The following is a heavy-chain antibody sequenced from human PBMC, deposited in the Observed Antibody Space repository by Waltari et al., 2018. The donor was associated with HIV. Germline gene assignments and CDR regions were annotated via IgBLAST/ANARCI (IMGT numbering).Heavy chain of an antibody. V-gene: IGHV4-61*02. Sequence: QVQLQESGPGLVEPSQTLSLTCTVSSGSVNAGSDYWSWSRQPAGKGLEWIGHIHTTGNTDYEASLKSRVTISVDMSKNQFSLKMTSVTAADTAVYYCAAGWRAFDYWGQGTLVTVSS. D-gene: IGHD6-19*01. CDR3: AAGWRAFDY. CDR2: IHTTGNT. J-gene: IGHJ4*02. CDR1: SGSVNAGSDY.